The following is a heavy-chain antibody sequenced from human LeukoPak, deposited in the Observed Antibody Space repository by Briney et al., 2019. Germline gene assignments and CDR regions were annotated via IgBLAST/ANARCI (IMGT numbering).Heavy chain of an antibody. D-gene: IGHD2-15*01. Sequence: SETLSLTCTVSGGSISSYYWSWIRQPPGKGLEWIGYIYYSGSTNYNPSLKSRVTISVDTSKNQFSLKLSSVTAADTAVYYCARGGGYCSGGSCYSGGVDVWGKGTTVTVSS. CDR2: IYYSGST. J-gene: IGHJ6*04. CDR3: ARGGGYCSGGSCYSGGVDV. V-gene: IGHV4-59*12. CDR1: GGSISSYY.